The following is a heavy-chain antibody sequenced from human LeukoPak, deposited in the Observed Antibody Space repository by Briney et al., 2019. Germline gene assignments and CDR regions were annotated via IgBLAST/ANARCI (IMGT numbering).Heavy chain of an antibody. V-gene: IGHV1-46*01. CDR3: VRGIYCSGGRCYWDADY. Sequence: ASVNVSCKASGYTFTSYYMQWGRQAPGQGLEWIGIINPRDGSTSYAQKFQGRVTMPRDTSTSTVYMERSGLGSEDTAVFYCVRGIYCSGGRCYWDADYWGEGTLVTVSS. CDR2: INPRDGST. CDR1: GYTFTSYY. D-gene: IGHD2-15*01. J-gene: IGHJ4*02.